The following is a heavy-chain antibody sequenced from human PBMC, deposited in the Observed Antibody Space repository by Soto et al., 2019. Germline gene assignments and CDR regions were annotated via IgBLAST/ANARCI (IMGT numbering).Heavy chain of an antibody. CDR2: IYYSGST. Sequence: SETLSLTCTVSGGSISSYYWSWIRQPPGKGLEWIGYIYYSGSTNYNPSLKSRVTISVDTSKNQFSLKLSSVTAADTAVYYCARVHPRRDYGLGEYFDYWGQGTLVTVSA. CDR1: GGSISSYY. V-gene: IGHV4-59*01. CDR3: ARVHPRRDYGLGEYFDY. J-gene: IGHJ4*02. D-gene: IGHD3-10*01.